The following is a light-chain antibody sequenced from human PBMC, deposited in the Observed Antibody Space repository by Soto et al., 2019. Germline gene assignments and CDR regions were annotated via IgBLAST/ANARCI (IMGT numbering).Light chain of an antibody. J-gene: IGKJ1*01. CDR3: QQYYSPPWP. CDR1: QSVLYSSNNKNY. V-gene: IGKV4-1*01. CDR2: WAS. Sequence: DIVMTQSPDSLVVSLGERATISCKSSQSVLYSSNNKNYLAWYQQKPGQPPKLLIYWASTRESGVPDRFSGSGSGTDFTLTISSLQAEDVAVYYCQQYYSPPWPFGQGTKVEIK.